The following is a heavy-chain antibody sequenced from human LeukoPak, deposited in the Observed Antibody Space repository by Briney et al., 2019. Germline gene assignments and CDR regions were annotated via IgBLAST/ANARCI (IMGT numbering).Heavy chain of an antibody. Sequence: GGSLRLSCAASGFTFSSYGMHWVRRAPGKGLEWVAVISYDGSNKYYADSVKGRFTISRDNSKNTLYLQMNSLRAEDTAVYYCAKDLAMYSSGWYSLGYWGQGTLVTVSS. CDR2: ISYDGSNK. CDR3: AKDLAMYSSGWYSLGY. D-gene: IGHD6-19*01. CDR1: GFTFSSYG. V-gene: IGHV3-30*18. J-gene: IGHJ4*02.